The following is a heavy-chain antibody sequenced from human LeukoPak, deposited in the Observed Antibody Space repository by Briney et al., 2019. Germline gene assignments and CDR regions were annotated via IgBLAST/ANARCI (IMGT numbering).Heavy chain of an antibody. V-gene: IGHV1-8*01. CDR2: MSPNSGNT. CDR1: GYTFTSYD. CDR3: ARGHCSSTSCGARYYDFWSGYFSHYYYGMDI. D-gene: IGHD3-3*01. J-gene: IGHJ6*02. Sequence: ASVKVSCKASGYTFTSYDINWVRQATGQGLEWMGWMSPNSGNTGYAQKFQGRVTMTRNTSISTAYMELSSLRSEDTAVYYCARGHCSSTSCGARYYDFWSGYFSHYYYGMDIWGQGTTVTVSS.